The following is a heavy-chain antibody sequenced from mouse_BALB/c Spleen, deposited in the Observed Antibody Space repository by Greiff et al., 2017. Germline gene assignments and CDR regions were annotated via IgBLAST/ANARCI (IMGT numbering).Heavy chain of an antibody. D-gene: IGHD1-2*01. CDR2: IYPGNSDT. V-gene: IGHV1-5*01. CDR3: TRGFITTATFDY. J-gene: IGHJ2*01. CDR1: GYSFTSHW. Sequence: VQLQQSGTVLARPGASVKMSCKASGYSFTSHWMHWVKQRPGQGLEWIGAIYPGNSDTSYNQKFKGKAKLTAVTSASTAYMELSSLTNEDSAVYYCTRGFITTATFDYWGQGTTLTVSS.